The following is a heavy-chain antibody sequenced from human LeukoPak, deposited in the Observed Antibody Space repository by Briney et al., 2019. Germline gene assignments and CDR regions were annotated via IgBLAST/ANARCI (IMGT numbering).Heavy chain of an antibody. CDR2: ISAYNGNT. J-gene: IGHJ6*02. D-gene: IGHD6-19*01. CDR1: GYTFTNYG. CDR3: ARDRVAGSFSYYGMDV. V-gene: IGHV1-18*01. Sequence: ASVNLSCNASGYTFTNYGISWVRQAPGQGLEWMGWISAYNGNTNYAQRLQGRVTMTTDTSTSTAYMELSSLRSDDTAVYYCARDRVAGSFSYYGMDVWGRGTTVTVSS.